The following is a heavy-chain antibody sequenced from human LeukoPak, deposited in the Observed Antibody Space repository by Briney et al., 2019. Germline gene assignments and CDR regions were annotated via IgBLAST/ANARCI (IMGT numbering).Heavy chain of an antibody. CDR2: IYPGDSDT. CDR3: ARHTAVAGPGGFDP. J-gene: IGHJ5*02. CDR1: GYSFTSYW. D-gene: IGHD6-19*01. Sequence: GESLNISCQGSGYSFTSYWIGWVRQMPGKGLEWMAIIYPGDSDTRYSPSFQGQVTISADKSISTAYLQWSSLKASDTAMYYCARHTAVAGPGGFDPWGQGTLVTVSS. V-gene: IGHV5-51*01.